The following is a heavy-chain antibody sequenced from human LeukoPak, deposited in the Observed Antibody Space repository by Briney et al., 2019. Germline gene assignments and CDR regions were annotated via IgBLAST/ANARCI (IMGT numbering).Heavy chain of an antibody. Sequence: ASVKVSCKASGGTFSSYAISWVRQAPGQGLEWMGGIIPIFGTANYAQKFQGRVTITADESTSTAYMELSSLRSEDTAVYYCASEVPAAMPNWFDPWGQGTLVTVSS. D-gene: IGHD2-2*01. J-gene: IGHJ5*02. CDR3: ASEVPAAMPNWFDP. CDR1: GGTFSSYA. CDR2: IIPIFGTA. V-gene: IGHV1-69*01.